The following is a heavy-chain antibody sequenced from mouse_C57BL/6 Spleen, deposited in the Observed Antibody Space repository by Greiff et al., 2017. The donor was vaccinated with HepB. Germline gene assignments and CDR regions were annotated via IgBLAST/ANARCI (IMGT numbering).Heavy chain of an antibody. CDR1: GFSLTSYG. V-gene: IGHV2-5*01. D-gene: IGHD2-4*01. CDR2: IWRGGST. J-gene: IGHJ4*01. CDR3: AKKKGVGYDYGPSYAMDY. Sequence: QVQLQQSGPGLVQPSQSLSITCTVSGFSLTSYGVHWVRQSPGKGLEWLGVIWRGGSTDYNAAFMSRLSITKDNPKSQVFFKMNSLQADDTAIYSGAKKKGVGYDYGPSYAMDYWGQGTSVTVSS.